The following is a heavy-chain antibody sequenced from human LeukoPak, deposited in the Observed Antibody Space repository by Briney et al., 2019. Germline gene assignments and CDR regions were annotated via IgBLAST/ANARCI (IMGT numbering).Heavy chain of an antibody. CDR3: ARDRDCSSTSCYTGVFDY. CDR2: ISSSSSYI. J-gene: IGHJ4*02. V-gene: IGHV3-21*01. Sequence: GGSLRLSCAASGFTFSSHSMNWVRQAPGKGLEWVSSISSSSSYIYYADSVKGRFTISRDNAKNSLYLQMNSLRAEDTAVYYCARDRDCSSTSCYTGVFDYWGQGTLVTVSS. D-gene: IGHD2-2*02. CDR1: GFTFSSHS.